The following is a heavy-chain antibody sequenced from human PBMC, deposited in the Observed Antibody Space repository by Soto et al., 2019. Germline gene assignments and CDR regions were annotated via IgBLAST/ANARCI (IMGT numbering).Heavy chain of an antibody. Sequence: ASVKVSCKASGYTFTSYAMHWVRQAPGQRLEWMGWINAGNGNTKYSQKFQGRVTITRDTSASTAYMELSSLRSEDTAVYYCARARHSSGPCHYCYGMDFWRQGNAVTVSS. CDR3: ARARHSSGPCHYCYGMDF. D-gene: IGHD6-19*01. CDR2: INAGNGNT. CDR1: GYTFTSYA. V-gene: IGHV1-3*01. J-gene: IGHJ6*02.